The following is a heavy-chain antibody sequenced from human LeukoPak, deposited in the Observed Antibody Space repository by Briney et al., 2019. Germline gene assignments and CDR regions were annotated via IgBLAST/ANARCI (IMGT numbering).Heavy chain of an antibody. V-gene: IGHV4-34*01. CDR3: ARGTTVSTPDFDY. CDR1: GGSFSGYY. Sequence: SETLSLTCAVYGGSFSGYYWSWIRQPPGKGLEWIGEINHSGGTNYNPSLKSRVTISVDTSKNQFSLKLSTVTAADTAVYYCARGTTVSTPDFDYWGQGTLVTVSS. J-gene: IGHJ4*02. D-gene: IGHD4-11*01. CDR2: INHSGGT.